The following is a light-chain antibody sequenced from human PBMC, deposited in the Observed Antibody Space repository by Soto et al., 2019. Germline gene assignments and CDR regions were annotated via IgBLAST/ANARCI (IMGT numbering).Light chain of an antibody. Sequence: QSALTQPASVSGSPGQSITISCTGTSSDVGGYDFVSWYQQYPGKAPKLMIYAVSDRPSGVSNRFSGSKSGNTASLTISGLQAEDEADYFCTSYPRSHGVVFGGGTQLPVL. CDR3: TSYPRSHGVV. V-gene: IGLV2-14*03. CDR1: SSDVGGYDF. J-gene: IGLJ2*01. CDR2: AVS.